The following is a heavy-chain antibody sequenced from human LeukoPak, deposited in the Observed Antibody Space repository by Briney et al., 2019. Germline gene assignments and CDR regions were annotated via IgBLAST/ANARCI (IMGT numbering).Heavy chain of an antibody. J-gene: IGHJ4*02. Sequence: KPSETLSLTCTVSGGSISSSSYYWGWIRQPPGKGLEYIGSIYYSGNTYYHPSLKSRVNISVDTYKKQLSLTLSSVTAADTAVYYCASGVAPVGYWGQGTLVTVSS. CDR1: GGSISSSSYY. V-gene: IGHV4-39*01. D-gene: IGHD4-23*01. CDR3: ASGVAPVGY. CDR2: IYYSGNT.